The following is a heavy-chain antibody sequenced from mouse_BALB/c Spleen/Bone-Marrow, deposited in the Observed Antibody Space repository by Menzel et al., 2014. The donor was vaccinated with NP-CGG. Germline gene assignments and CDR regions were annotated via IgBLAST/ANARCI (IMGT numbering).Heavy chain of an antibody. V-gene: IGHV3-8*02. Sequence: EVHLVESGPSVVKPSQTLSLTCSVTGDSITSGFWNWIRKFPGNKLEYMGYISYSGTTYYNPSLKSRISFTRDTSKNXYYLQLISVTTEDTATYFCARWDFGNHYAMDYWGQGTSVTVSS. CDR2: ISYSGTT. D-gene: IGHD2-1*01. J-gene: IGHJ4*01. CDR1: GDSITSGF. CDR3: ARWDFGNHYAMDY.